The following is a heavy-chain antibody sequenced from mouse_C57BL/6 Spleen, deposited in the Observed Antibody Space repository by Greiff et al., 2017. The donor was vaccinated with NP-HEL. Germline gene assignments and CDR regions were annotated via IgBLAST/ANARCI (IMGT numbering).Heavy chain of an antibody. CDR2: IDPNSGGT. CDR1: GYTFTSYW. D-gene: IGHD2-10*02. V-gene: IGHV1-72*01. Sequence: QVQLQQSGAELVKPGASVKLSCKASGYTFTSYWMHWVKQRPGRGLEWIGRIDPNSGGTKYNEKFKSKATLTVDKPSSTAYMQLSSLTSEDSAVYYGARGYGNYHYYAMDYWGQGTSVTVSS. J-gene: IGHJ4*01. CDR3: ARGYGNYHYYAMDY.